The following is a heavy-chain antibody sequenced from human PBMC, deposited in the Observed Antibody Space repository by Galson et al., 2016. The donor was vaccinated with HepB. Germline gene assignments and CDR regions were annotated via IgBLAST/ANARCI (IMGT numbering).Heavy chain of an antibody. CDR2: ISRDGGRT. CDR3: VKHPVTTFDILTEYDGDV. J-gene: IGHJ6*02. V-gene: IGHV3-23*01. D-gene: IGHD3-9*01. Sequence: SLRLSCAASAFGFSSYAMAWVRQAPGKGLEWVSGISRDGGRTYYADSVKGRFTIFRDNSKKTLCLQLKSLRAEDTANYYCVKHPVTTFDILTEYDGDVWGQGTTVYVSS. CDR1: AFGFSSYA.